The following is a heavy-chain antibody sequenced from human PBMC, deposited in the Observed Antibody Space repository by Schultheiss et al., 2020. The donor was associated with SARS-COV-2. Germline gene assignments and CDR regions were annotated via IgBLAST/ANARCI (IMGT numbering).Heavy chain of an antibody. D-gene: IGHD3-22*01. V-gene: IGHV4-31*03. CDR2: IYYSGST. J-gene: IGHJ5*02. Sequence: TLSLTCTVSGGSISSGDYYWSWIRQHPGKGLEWIGYIYYSGSTYYNPSLKSRVTISVDTSKNQFSLKLSSVTAADTAVYYCARWDDSSGYHRRWFDPWGQGTLVTVSS. CDR1: GGSISSGDYY. CDR3: ARWDDSSGYHRRWFDP.